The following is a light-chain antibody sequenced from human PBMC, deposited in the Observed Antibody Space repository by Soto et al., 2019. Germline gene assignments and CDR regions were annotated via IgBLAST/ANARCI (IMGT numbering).Light chain of an antibody. CDR2: EVS. Sequence: QSALTQPASVSGSPGQSITISCTGTSSDVGRYNYVSWYQQYPGKAPKLIIFEVSIRPSGVSNRFSGSKSGTTASLTISGLQIEDAADYYCSSYTSRTSVVFGGGTKLTVL. V-gene: IGLV2-14*01. CDR1: SSDVGRYNY. CDR3: SSYTSRTSVV. J-gene: IGLJ2*01.